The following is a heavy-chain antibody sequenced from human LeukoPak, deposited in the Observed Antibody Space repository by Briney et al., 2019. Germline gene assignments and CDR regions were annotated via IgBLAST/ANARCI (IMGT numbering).Heavy chain of an antibody. CDR3: ARGEVGLTTVTVFDY. CDR1: GGSISSQY. V-gene: IGHV4-59*11. J-gene: IGHJ4*02. D-gene: IGHD4-17*01. CDR2: IYYSATT. Sequence: PSETLSLTCTVSGGSISSQYWSWIRQPPGKGLEWIGYIYYSATTNYNPSLESRVTISVDTSKNQFSLKLSSVTAADTAVYYYARGEVGLTTVTVFDYWGQGTLVTVSS.